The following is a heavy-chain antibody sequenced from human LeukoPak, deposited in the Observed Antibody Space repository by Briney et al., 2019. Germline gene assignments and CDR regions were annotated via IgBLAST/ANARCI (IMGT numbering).Heavy chain of an antibody. J-gene: IGHJ3*02. Sequence: SETLSLTCTVSGGSISSSSYYWSWIRQPPGKGLEWIGEINHSGSTNYNPSLKSRVTISVDTSKNQFSLKLSSVTAADTAVYYCARQPLDYGEIDAFDIWGQGTMVTVSS. CDR3: ARQPLDYGEIDAFDI. D-gene: IGHD4-17*01. CDR1: GGSISSSSYY. V-gene: IGHV4-39*07. CDR2: INHSGST.